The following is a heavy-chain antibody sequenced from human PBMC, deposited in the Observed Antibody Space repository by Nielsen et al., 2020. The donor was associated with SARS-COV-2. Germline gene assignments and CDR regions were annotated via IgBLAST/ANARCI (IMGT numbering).Heavy chain of an antibody. CDR1: GGPIDSYY. CDR2: INHSGST. CDR3: ARGSVKQLVAWWDYYYYGMDV. D-gene: IGHD6-6*01. Sequence: SETLSLTCTVSGGPIDSYYWSWIRQPPGKGLEWIGEINHSGSTNYNPSLKSRVTISVDTSKNQFSLKLSSVTAADTAVYYCARGSVKQLVAWWDYYYYGMDVWGQGTTVTVSS. V-gene: IGHV4-34*01. J-gene: IGHJ6*02.